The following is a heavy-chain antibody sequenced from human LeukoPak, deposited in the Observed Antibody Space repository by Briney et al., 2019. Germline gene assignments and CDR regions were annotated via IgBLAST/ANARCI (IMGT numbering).Heavy chain of an antibody. CDR2: ISSNGRTR. J-gene: IGHJ4*02. CDR1: GFTFNDYE. V-gene: IGHV3-48*03. CDR3: ARDGGDYGSGSYYAY. D-gene: IGHD3-10*01. Sequence: GGSLRLSCAASGFTFNDYEMTWVRQAPGKGLEWISYISSNGRTRSYADSVKGRFTISRDNAKKSLYLQMDSLRAEDTAVYYCARDGGDYGSGSYYAYWGQGTLVTVSS.